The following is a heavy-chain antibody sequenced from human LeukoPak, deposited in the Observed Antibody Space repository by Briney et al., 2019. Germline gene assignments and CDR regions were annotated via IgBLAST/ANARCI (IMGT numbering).Heavy chain of an antibody. V-gene: IGHV4-61*02. Sequence: SQTLSLTCTVSGGSFSSGNYYWNWIRQPAGKGLEWIGRIYTTGNTDYNPSLRSRVTISADRSKNQFSLKLSSVTAAETAVYYCASLRVPGDFDYWGQGTLVTVSS. CDR1: GGSFSSGNYY. CDR2: IYTTGNT. CDR3: ASLRVPGDFDY. J-gene: IGHJ4*02.